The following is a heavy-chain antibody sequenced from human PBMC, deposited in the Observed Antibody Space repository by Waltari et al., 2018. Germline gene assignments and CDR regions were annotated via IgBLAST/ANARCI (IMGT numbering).Heavy chain of an antibody. CDR1: GYSISSGYY. V-gene: IGHV4-38-2*01. CDR2: IYQSGST. J-gene: IGHJ4*02. D-gene: IGHD3-16*01. Sequence: QVQLQESGPGLVKPSETLSLTCAVSGYSISSGYYWGWFRQPPGKGLEWIGSIYQSGSTYYNPSLKSRVTISVDTSKNQFSLKLSSVTAADTAVYYCARSGDYIWGSSFANFDYWGQGTLVTVSS. CDR3: ARSGDYIWGSSFANFDY.